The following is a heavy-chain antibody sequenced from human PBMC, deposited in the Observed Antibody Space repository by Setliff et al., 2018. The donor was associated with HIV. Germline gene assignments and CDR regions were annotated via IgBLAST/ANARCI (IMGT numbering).Heavy chain of an antibody. CDR1: GGSASNSRYY. CDR3: ASRVYYYDSNNFLREEGFDP. J-gene: IGHJ5*02. Sequence: PSETLSLTCTVSGGSASNSRYYWAWIRQPPGKGLEYIGSIHYNEKTDYNPSLKSRVTISIDTSKNQFSLNLTSVTASDTAVYYCASRVYYYDSNNFLREEGFDPWGQGTLVTV. V-gene: IGHV4-39*01. CDR2: IHYNEKT. D-gene: IGHD3-22*01.